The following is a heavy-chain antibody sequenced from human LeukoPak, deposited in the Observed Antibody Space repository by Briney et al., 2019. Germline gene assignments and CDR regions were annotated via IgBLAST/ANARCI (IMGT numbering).Heavy chain of an antibody. J-gene: IGHJ4*02. CDR3: VGDSGYDFADY. V-gene: IGHV3-9*01. Sequence: GGSLRLSCAASGFTFDDYAMHWVRQAPGKGLEWVSGISWNSGSIGYADSVKGRFTISRDNAKNSLYLQMNSLRAEDTALYYCVGDSGYDFADYWGQGALVTVSS. CDR2: ISWNSGSI. CDR1: GFTFDDYA. D-gene: IGHD5-12*01.